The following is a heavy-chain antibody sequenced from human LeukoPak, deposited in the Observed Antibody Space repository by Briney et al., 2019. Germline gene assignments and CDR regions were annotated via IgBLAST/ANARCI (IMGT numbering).Heavy chain of an antibody. J-gene: IGHJ4*02. V-gene: IGHV4-30-2*01. CDR1: GGSISSGGYS. CDR3: ARGDTAMVDY. Sequence: SETLSLTCAVSGGSISSGGYSWSWIRQPPGKGLEWIGYIYHSGSTYYNPSLKSRVTISVDRSKNQFSLKLSSVTAADTAVYYCARGDTAMVDYWGQGTLVTVSS. D-gene: IGHD5-18*01. CDR2: IYHSGST.